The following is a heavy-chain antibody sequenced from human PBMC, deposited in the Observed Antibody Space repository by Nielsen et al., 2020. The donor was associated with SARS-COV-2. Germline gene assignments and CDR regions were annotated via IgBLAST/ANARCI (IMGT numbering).Heavy chain of an antibody. CDR3: ARVGGTMVRGVIIRYFDY. D-gene: IGHD3-10*01. CDR1: GGSISSYY. J-gene: IGHJ4*02. V-gene: IGHV4-59*01. Sequence: ESLKISCTVSGGSISSYYWSWIRQPPGKGLEWIGYIYYSGSTNYNPSLKSRVTISVDTSKNQFSLKLSSVTAADTAVYYCARVGGTMVRGVIIRYFDYWGQGTLVTVSS. CDR2: IYYSGST.